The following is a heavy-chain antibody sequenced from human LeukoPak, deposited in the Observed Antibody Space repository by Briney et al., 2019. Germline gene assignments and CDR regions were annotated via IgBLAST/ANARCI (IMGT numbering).Heavy chain of an antibody. CDR2: ISYDGSNK. Sequence: PGRSLRLSCAASGFTFSSYAMHWVRQARGKGLEWVAVISYDGSNKYYADSVKGRFTISRDNSKNTLYLQMNSLRAEDTAVYYCARAGLNVVVVAATDNWFDPWGQGTPVTVSS. D-gene: IGHD2-15*01. V-gene: IGHV3-30-3*01. CDR1: GFTFSSYA. CDR3: ARAGLNVVVVAATDNWFDP. J-gene: IGHJ5*02.